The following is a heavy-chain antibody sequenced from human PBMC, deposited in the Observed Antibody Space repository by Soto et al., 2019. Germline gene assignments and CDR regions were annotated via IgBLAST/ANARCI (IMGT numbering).Heavy chain of an antibody. CDR1: GGPVGYTSFY. Sequence: SETLSLTCDVSGGPVGYTSFYWGWLRQSPGKGLEWIGSVHHSVTTYYNPSLKGRVTISMDTSKNQFSLRLTSVTAADTAVYYCARDTSSTSLRAEYFQFSGQCTQATVS. J-gene: IGHJ1*01. CDR3: ARDTSSTSLRAEYFQF. D-gene: IGHD6-13*01. CDR2: VHHSVTT. V-gene: IGHV4-39*02.